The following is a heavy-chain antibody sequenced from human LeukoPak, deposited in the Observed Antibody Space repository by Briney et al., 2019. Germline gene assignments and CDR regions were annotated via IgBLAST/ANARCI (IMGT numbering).Heavy chain of an antibody. V-gene: IGHV1-69*05. CDR2: IIPIFGTA. CDR1: GGTFSSYA. J-gene: IGHJ4*02. Sequence: SVKVSCKASGGTFSSYAISWVRQAPGQGLEWIGRIIPIFGTANYAQKFQGRVTITTDESTSTAYMELSSLRSEDAAVYYCAESSGGEYYFDYWGQGTLVTVSS. CDR3: AESSGGEYYFDY. D-gene: IGHD1-14*01.